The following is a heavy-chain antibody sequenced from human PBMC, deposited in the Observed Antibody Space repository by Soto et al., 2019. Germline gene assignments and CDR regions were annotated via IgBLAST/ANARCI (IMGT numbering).Heavy chain of an antibody. Sequence: APVKVSCKASGYTFTEYSMCWFRQAPGQGLEWMGWISPYNGKTNYIQEFLERVTITTYTSSTSVYMDLRNLKSDDTAIYFCARADNGDTKMCSLDHWGQGTLVT. D-gene: IGHD4-17*01. CDR3: ARADNGDTKMCSLDH. CDR1: GYTFTEYS. J-gene: IGHJ4*02. CDR2: ISPYNGKT. V-gene: IGHV1-18*01.